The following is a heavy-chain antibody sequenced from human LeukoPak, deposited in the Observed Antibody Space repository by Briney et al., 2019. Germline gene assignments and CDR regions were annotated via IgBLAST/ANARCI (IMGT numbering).Heavy chain of an antibody. D-gene: IGHD2-15*01. Sequence: SETLSLTCTVSGGSISSYYWSWIRQPPGKGLEWIGYIYYSGSTNSNPSLRSRVTISVDTSKNQFSLKVSSVTAADTAVYYCARALTPGYCSGGTCSYFDYWGQGTLVTVSS. CDR3: ARALTPGYCSGGTCSYFDY. V-gene: IGHV4-59*01. CDR1: GGSISSYY. J-gene: IGHJ4*02. CDR2: IYYSGST.